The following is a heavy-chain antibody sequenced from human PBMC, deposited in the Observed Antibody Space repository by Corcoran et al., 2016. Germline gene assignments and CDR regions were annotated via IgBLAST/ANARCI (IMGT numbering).Heavy chain of an antibody. CDR2: IYYSGST. J-gene: IGHJ4*02. V-gene: IGHV4-39*07. CDR1: GGSISSSSYY. CDR3: ARDGSRKNYGGNSVPHTSFDY. Sequence: QLQLQESGPGLVKPSETLSLTCTVSGGSISSSSYYWGWIRQPPGKGLEWIGSIYYSGSTYYNPSLKSRVTISVDTSKNQFSLKLSSVTAADTAVYYCARDGSRKNYGGNSVPHTSFDYWGQGTLVTVSS. D-gene: IGHD4-17*01.